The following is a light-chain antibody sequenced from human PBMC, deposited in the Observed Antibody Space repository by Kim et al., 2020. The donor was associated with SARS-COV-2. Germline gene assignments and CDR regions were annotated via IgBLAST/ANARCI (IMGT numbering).Light chain of an antibody. CDR3: CSYAGTNALSYV. CDR1: L. Sequence: LVSWYQQPPGRAPKLMIYEDSERPSGVSNRFSGSKSGDTASLTISGLQAEDEADYYCCSYAGTNALSYVFGTGTKVTVL. CDR2: EDS. V-gene: IGLV2-23*01. J-gene: IGLJ1*01.